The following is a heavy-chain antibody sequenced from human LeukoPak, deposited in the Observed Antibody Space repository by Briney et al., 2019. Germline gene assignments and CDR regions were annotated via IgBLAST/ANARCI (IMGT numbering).Heavy chain of an antibody. D-gene: IGHD3-22*01. CDR3: AKTRTSAYYDSSGYYRYYFDY. V-gene: IGHV3-23*01. CDR2: ISGSGGST. J-gene: IGHJ4*02. Sequence: PGGSLRLSCAASGFTFSSYAMSWVRQAPGKGLELVSAISGSGGSTYYADSVKGRFTISRDNSKNTLYLQMNSLRAEDTAVYYCAKTRTSAYYDSSGYYRYYFDYWGQGTLVTVSS. CDR1: GFTFSSYA.